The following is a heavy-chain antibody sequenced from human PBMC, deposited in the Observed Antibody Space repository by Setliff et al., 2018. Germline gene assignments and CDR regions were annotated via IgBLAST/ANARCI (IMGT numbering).Heavy chain of an antibody. D-gene: IGHD4-17*01. J-gene: IGHJ3*02. CDR1: GGSISSGGYY. Sequence: PSETLSLTCTVSGGSISSGGYYWSWIRQHPGKGLEWIGYIYYSGSTYYNPSLKSRVTIXXXTSKNXXXXXXXXXXAADTAVYYCARDPLTTNRRRAFDIWGQGTMVTVSS. CDR3: ARDPLTTNRRRAFDI. CDR2: IYYSGST. V-gene: IGHV4-31*03.